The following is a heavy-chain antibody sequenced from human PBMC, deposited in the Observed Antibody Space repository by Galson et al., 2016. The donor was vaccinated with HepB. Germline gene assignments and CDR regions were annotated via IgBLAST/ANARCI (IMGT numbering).Heavy chain of an antibody. CDR3: ARDREGIEPATSLGLGYYYYYYMDL. D-gene: IGHD6-13*01. CDR1: GFTVSSNY. V-gene: IGHV3-53*01. J-gene: IGHJ6*03. CDR2: INSGGST. Sequence: SLRLSCAASGFTVSSNYMSWVRQAPGKGLEWVSVINSGGSTYHSDSVKGRFTISRDNSKDTLYLQMNSLRAEDTAVYYCARDREGIEPATSLGLGYYYYYYMDLWGKGTTVTVSS.